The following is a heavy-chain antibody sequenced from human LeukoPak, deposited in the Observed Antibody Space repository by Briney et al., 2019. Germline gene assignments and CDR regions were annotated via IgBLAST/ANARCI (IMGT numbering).Heavy chain of an antibody. J-gene: IGHJ4*02. CDR2: IYSGGST. CDR3: ARGPPTILGGFDY. Sequence: GGSLRHSCAASGFTVSSNYMSWVRQAPGKGLEWVSVIYSGGSTYYADSVKGRFTISRDNSKNTLYLQMNSLRAEDTAVYYCARGPPTILGGFDYWGQGTLVTVSS. CDR1: GFTVSSNY. V-gene: IGHV3-53*01. D-gene: IGHD2-2*01.